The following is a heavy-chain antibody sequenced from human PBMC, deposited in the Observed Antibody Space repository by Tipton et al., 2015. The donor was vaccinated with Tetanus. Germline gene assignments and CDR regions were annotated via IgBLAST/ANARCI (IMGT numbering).Heavy chain of an antibody. CDR1: GFRFSDYS. V-gene: IGHV3-48*02. D-gene: IGHD7-27*01. CDR2: INARTNTI. CDR3: ARGSGAMDS. J-gene: IGHJ4*02. Sequence: GSLRLSCVVSGFRFSDYSMNWVRQAPGRGLEWVSCINARTNTIYYTDPVKGRFTISRDNAKNTLYLQMNSLRDDDTALYYCARGSGAMDSWGQGILVTVSS.